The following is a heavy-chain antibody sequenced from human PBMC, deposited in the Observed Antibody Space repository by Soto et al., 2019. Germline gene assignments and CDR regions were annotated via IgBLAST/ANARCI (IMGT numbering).Heavy chain of an antibody. D-gene: IGHD3-22*01. J-gene: IGHJ4*02. CDR3: ARAPISYYYDSSGYYPDY. CDR1: GFTFSSYG. V-gene: IGHV3-33*01. Sequence: PGESLKISCAASGFTFSSYGMHWVRQAPGKGLEWVAVIWYDGSNKYYADSVKGRFTISRDNSKNTLYLQMNSLRAEDTAVYYCARAPISYYYDSSGYYPDYWGQGTLVTVSS. CDR2: IWYDGSNK.